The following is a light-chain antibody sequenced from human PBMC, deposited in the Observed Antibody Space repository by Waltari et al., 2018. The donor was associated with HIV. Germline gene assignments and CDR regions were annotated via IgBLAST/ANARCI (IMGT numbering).Light chain of an antibody. CDR3: ASYTVNSTGV. J-gene: IGLJ1*01. CDR1: ASDIGRSTY. Sequence: QSALSQPASVSASPGQSVAISCSGSASDIGRSTYVSWYQQHPDKAPTLILFDVNNRPSGISDRFSGSKSGTTASLTISTVRTDDEADYYCASYTVNSTGVFGTGTKLSVL. CDR2: DVN. V-gene: IGLV2-14*03.